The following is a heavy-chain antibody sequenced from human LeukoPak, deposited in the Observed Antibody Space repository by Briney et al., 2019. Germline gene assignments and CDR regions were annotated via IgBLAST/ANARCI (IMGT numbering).Heavy chain of an antibody. CDR1: GGAISSYY. CDR2: IYYSVGT. J-gene: IGHJ4*02. Sequence: PLGTLSLSCTVSGGAISSYYWSWVRQPPGKGLEWIGYIYYSVGTNYKTSLKSGVTISVDTSTNQFSLKLSSVTAVDTAVYYCARRRGYCSGGSCYRYYFDYWGQGTLVTVSS. CDR3: ARRRGYCSGGSCYRYYFDY. D-gene: IGHD2-15*01. V-gene: IGHV4-59*01.